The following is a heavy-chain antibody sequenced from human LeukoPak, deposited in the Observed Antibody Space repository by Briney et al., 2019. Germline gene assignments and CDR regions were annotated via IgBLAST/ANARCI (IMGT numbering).Heavy chain of an antibody. CDR2: IYHSGST. CDR1: GGSISSGGYS. Sequence: PSETLSLTCAVSGGSISSGGYSWSWIRQPPGKGLEWIGYIYHSGSTYYNPSLKSRVTISVDRSKNQFSLKLSSVTAADTAVYYCARGRPGRDGYNYFDYWGQGTLVTVSS. J-gene: IGHJ4*02. D-gene: IGHD5-24*01. CDR3: ARGRPGRDGYNYFDY. V-gene: IGHV4-30-2*01.